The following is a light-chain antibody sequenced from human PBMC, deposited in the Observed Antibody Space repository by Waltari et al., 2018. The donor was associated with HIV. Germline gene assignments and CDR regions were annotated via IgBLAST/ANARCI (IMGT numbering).Light chain of an antibody. CDR2: FNS. CDR3: QVWDSSNDHVV. J-gene: IGLJ3*02. CDR1: NLGIQP. V-gene: IGLV3-21*04. Sequence: SFVLTHPPSVSVAPGTTATISCGGWNLGIQPLHSYKQLPGQAPVLVVRFNSDRPSGIPDRFSGSNSGHTATLTITSVEAGDEADYYCQVWDSSNDHVVFGGGTELTVL.